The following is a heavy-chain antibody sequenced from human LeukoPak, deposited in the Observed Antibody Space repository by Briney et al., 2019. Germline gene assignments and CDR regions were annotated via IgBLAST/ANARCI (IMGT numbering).Heavy chain of an antibody. V-gene: IGHV4-39*07. CDR2: IYYSGST. CDR3: ARAVDTAMVYHYYYMDV. J-gene: IGHJ6*03. CDR1: GGSISSSSYY. Sequence: SETLSLTCTVSGGSISSSSYYWGWIRQPPGKGLEWIGSIYYSGSTYYNPSLKSRVTISVDTSKNQFSLKLSSVTAADTAVYYCARAVDTAMVYHYYYMDVWGKGTTVTVSS. D-gene: IGHD5-18*01.